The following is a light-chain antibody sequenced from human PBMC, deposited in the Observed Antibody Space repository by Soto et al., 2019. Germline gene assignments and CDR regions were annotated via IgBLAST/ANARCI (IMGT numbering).Light chain of an antibody. J-gene: IGKJ4*01. CDR3: QQYNHWLT. CDR2: GAS. Sequence: EVGMTQSPASLSVSPGERATLSCRASESVGSNLAWYQQKPGQAPRLLMYGASTRATGVPARFSGSGSGTEFTLTISSLQSEDFALYYCQQYNHWLTFGGGTKVEIK. V-gene: IGKV3-15*01. CDR1: ESVGSN.